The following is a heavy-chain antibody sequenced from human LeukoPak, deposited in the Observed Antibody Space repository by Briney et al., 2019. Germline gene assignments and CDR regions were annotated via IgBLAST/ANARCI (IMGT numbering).Heavy chain of an antibody. CDR2: TNSDGSRT. CDR1: GFTFSTYW. Sequence: GGSLRLSCAASGFTFSTYWMHWVRQAPGKGLVWFSRTNSDGSRTDYADSVKGSFTISRDNAENTLYLQMNSLRVEDTAVYYCARDRGINMVRGVIDYWGQGTLVTVSS. V-gene: IGHV3-74*01. J-gene: IGHJ4*02. D-gene: IGHD3-10*01. CDR3: ARDRGINMVRGVIDY.